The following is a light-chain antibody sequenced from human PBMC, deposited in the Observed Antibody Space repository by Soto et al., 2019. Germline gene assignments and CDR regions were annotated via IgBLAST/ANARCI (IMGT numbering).Light chain of an antibody. CDR3: CSYAGIYTYV. Sequence: QSVLTQPRSVSGSPGQSVTISCTGTSSDVGGYNYVSWYQQHPGKAPKLMIYDVTKRPSGVPDRFSGSKSGNTASLTISGLQAEDEGDYYCCSYAGIYTYVFGTGTKVTVL. J-gene: IGLJ1*01. CDR2: DVT. V-gene: IGLV2-11*01. CDR1: SSDVGGYNY.